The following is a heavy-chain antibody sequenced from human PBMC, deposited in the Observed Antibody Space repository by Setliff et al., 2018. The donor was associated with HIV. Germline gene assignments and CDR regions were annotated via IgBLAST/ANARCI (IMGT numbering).Heavy chain of an antibody. CDR3: ARVYDTSGYSLSIPGY. CDR2: IYYSGST. CDR1: SGSISSSSYY. D-gene: IGHD3-22*01. J-gene: IGHJ4*02. V-gene: IGHV4-39*01. Sequence: PSETLSLTCTVSSGSISSSSYYWGWIRQSPGKGLEWIGSIYYSGSTYYNPSLKSRVTMSVDTSKNQFSLKLNSVTAEDTALYYCARVYDTSGYSLSIPGYWGQGTLVTVSS.